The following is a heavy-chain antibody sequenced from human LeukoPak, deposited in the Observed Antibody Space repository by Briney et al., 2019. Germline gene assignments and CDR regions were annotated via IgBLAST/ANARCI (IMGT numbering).Heavy chain of an antibody. V-gene: IGHV3-11*01. CDR1: GFTFSDYY. J-gene: IGHJ4*02. CDR2: ISSSGSTI. D-gene: IGHD1-1*01. Sequence: PGGSLRLSCAASGFTFSDYYMSWIRQAPGKGLEWVSYISSSGSTIYYADSVKGRFTISRDNAKNSLYLQMNSLRAEDTAVYYCARDRWNERTSYFDYWGQGTLVTVSS. CDR3: ARDRWNERTSYFDY.